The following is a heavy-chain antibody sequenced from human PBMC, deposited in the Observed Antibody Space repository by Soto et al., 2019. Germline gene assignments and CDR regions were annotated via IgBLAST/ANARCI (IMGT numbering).Heavy chain of an antibody. V-gene: IGHV3-74*01. D-gene: IGHD2-15*01. Sequence: GGSLRLSCAASGFTFSSYWMHWVRQAPGKGLVWVSRINSDGSSTSYADSVKGRFTISRDNAKNTLYLQMNSLRAEDTAVYYCARDFGGDVVVVAATPGYYYYMDVWGKGTTVTVSS. CDR1: GFTFSSYW. J-gene: IGHJ6*03. CDR2: INSDGSST. CDR3: ARDFGGDVVVVAATPGYYYYMDV.